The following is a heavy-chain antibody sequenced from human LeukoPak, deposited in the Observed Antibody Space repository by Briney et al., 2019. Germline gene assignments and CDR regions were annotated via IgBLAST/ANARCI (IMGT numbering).Heavy chain of an antibody. CDR1: GGSISSYY. V-gene: IGHV4-59*01. CDR2: IYYSGST. Sequence: SETLSLTCTVSGGSISSYYWSWIRQPPGKGLEWIGYIYYSGSTNYNPSLKSRVTISVDTSKNQFSLKLSSVTAADTAVYYCASVQWLSDYWGQGTLVTVSS. D-gene: IGHD6-19*01. CDR3: ASVQWLSDY. J-gene: IGHJ4*02.